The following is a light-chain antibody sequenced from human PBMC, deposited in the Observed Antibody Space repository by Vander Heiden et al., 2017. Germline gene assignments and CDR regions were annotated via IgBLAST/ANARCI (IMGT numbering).Light chain of an antibody. CDR2: KAS. Sequence: DIQLPQSPSTLSASAGDRVTITCRASQSISSWLAWYQQKPGKAPKLLIYKASSLESGVPSRFSGSGSGTEFTLTISSLQADDVATDYCQQYNSYSPWTFGQGTKVEIK. V-gene: IGKV1-5*03. CDR1: QSISSW. CDR3: QQYNSYSPWT. J-gene: IGKJ1*01.